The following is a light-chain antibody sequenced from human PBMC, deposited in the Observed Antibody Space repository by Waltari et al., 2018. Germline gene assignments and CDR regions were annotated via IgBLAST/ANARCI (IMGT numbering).Light chain of an antibody. V-gene: IGLV2-23*02. CDR2: AVS. CDR3: SSYAGSSKGV. Sequence: QSALTQPASVSGSPGQSITISCTGTSSYVGTYKRVSWYQQHPGKAPKLMIYAVSKRPSGVSDRFSGSKSGDMASLTISGLQPEDEAEYFCSSYAGSSKGVFGGGTKVTVL. J-gene: IGLJ2*01. CDR1: SSYVGTYKR.